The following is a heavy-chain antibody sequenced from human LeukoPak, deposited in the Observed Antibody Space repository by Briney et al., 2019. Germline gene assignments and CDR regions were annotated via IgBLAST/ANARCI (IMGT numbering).Heavy chain of an antibody. V-gene: IGHV1-8*03. Sequence: GASVKVSCKASGYTFTSYDINWVRQATGQGLEWMGWMNPNSGNTGYAQKFQGRVTITRNTSISTAYMELSSLRSDDTAVYYCARDHGYCSSTSCSYMDVWGKGTTVTISS. CDR1: GYTFTSYD. CDR2: MNPNSGNT. J-gene: IGHJ6*03. D-gene: IGHD2-2*01. CDR3: ARDHGYCSSTSCSYMDV.